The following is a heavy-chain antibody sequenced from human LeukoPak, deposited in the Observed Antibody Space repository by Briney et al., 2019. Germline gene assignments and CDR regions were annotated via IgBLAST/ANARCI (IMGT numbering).Heavy chain of an antibody. D-gene: IGHD2-15*01. CDR2: IYYSGST. CDR3: ARVGYCSGGSCYDWFDP. Sequence: SETLSLACTVSGGSISSYYWSWIRQPPGKGLEWIGYIYYSGSTNYNPSLKSRVTISVDTSKNQFSLKLSSVTAADTAVYYCARVGYCSGGSCYDWFDPWGQGTLVTVSS. CDR1: GGSISSYY. V-gene: IGHV4-59*01. J-gene: IGHJ5*02.